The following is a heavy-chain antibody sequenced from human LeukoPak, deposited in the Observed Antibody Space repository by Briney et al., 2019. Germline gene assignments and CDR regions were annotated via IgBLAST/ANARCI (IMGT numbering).Heavy chain of an antibody. CDR2: IYYSGST. V-gene: IGHV4-59*12. J-gene: IGHJ5*02. Sequence: SETLSLTCTVSGGSISSYYWSWIRQPPGKGLEWIGYIYYSGSTNHNPSLKSRVTISVDTSKNQFSLKLSSVTAADTAVYYCARDRGYSFHLNWFDPWGQGTLVTVSS. CDR3: ARDRGYSFHLNWFDP. D-gene: IGHD6-13*01. CDR1: GGSISSYY.